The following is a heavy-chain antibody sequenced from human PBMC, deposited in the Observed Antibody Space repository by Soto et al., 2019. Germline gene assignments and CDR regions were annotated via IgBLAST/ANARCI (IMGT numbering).Heavy chain of an antibody. D-gene: IGHD5-12*01. CDR1: GGSISSSSYY. V-gene: IGHV4-39*01. J-gene: IGHJ3*02. CDR2: IYYSGST. Sequence: PSETLSLTCTVSGGSISSSSYYWGWIRQPPGKGLEWIGSIYYSGSTYYNPSLKSRVTISVDTSKNQFSLKLSSVTAADTAVYYCASYRMYTSGYDLNAFDIWGQGTMVTVSS. CDR3: ASYRMYTSGYDLNAFDI.